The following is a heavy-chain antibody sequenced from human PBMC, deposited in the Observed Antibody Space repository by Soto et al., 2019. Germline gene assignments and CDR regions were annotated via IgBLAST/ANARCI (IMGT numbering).Heavy chain of an antibody. V-gene: IGHV4-31*03. CDR3: ARSAGGNYDYIWGSYQLDAFDI. CDR1: GGSISSGGYY. D-gene: IGHD3-16*02. Sequence: SETLSLTCTVSGGSISSGGYYWSWIRQHPGKGLEWIGYIYYSGSTYYNPSLKRRVTISVDTSKNQFSLKLSSVTAADTAVYYCARSAGGNYDYIWGSYQLDAFDIWGQGTMVTVSS. CDR2: IYYSGST. J-gene: IGHJ3*02.